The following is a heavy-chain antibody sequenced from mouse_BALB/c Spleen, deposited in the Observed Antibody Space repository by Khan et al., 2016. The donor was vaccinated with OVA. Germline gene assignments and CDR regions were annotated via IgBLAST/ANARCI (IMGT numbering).Heavy chain of an antibody. CDR2: ISYSDST. CDR1: GYSITSNYA. V-gene: IGHV3-2*02. J-gene: IGHJ4*01. D-gene: IGHD1-1*01. Sequence: EVQLQESGPGLVKPSQSLSLTCTVTGYSITSNYAWNWIRQFPGNKLEWMGYISYSDSTSYNPYLKSRLSITRDTSKNQFFLQLNSVTTEDTATYYCARGNYYGYAMDYWGQGTSVTVSS. CDR3: ARGNYYGYAMDY.